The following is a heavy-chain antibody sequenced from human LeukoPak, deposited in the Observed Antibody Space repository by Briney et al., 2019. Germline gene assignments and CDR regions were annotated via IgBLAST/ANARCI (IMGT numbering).Heavy chain of an antibody. CDR2: INPSEGST. D-gene: IGHD4-23*01. J-gene: IGHJ4*02. CDR3: ARTRAYGGRPDY. V-gene: IGHV1-46*01. CDR1: GYTFTSDY. Sequence: GASVKVSCKASGYTFTSDYMHWVRQAPGQGLEWMGIINPSEGSTSYAQKFQGRVTMTRDTSTSTVYMELSSLRSEDTAVYYCARTRAYGGRPDYWGQGTLVTVSS.